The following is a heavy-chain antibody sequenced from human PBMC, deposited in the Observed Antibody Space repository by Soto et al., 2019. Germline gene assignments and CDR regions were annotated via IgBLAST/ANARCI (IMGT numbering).Heavy chain of an antibody. J-gene: IGHJ4*02. CDR3: ARSLQRKTDYFDY. CDR2: IYSGGST. V-gene: IGHV3-66*01. CDR1: GFTVSSNY. D-gene: IGHD1-1*01. Sequence: GGSLRLSCAASGFTVSSNYMSWVRQAPGKGLEWVSVIYSGGSTYYADSVKGRFTISRDNSKNTLYLQMNSLRAEDTAVYYCARSLQRKTDYFDYWGQGTLVTVSS.